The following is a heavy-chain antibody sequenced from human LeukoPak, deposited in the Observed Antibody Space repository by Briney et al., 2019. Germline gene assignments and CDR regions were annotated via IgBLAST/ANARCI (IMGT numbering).Heavy chain of an antibody. Sequence: GGSLRLSCAASGFTFSTYAMSWVRQAPGKGLDWVANIKQDGSEKYYVDSVKGRFTISRDNAKNSLYLQMNSLRAEDTAVYYCARGGSYLSAFDIWGQGTMVTVSS. CDR3: ARGGSYLSAFDI. J-gene: IGHJ3*02. CDR2: IKQDGSEK. D-gene: IGHD1-26*01. V-gene: IGHV3-7*03. CDR1: GFTFSTYA.